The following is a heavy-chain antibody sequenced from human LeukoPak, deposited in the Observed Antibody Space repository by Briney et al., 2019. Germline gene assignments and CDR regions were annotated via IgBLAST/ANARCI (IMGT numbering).Heavy chain of an antibody. D-gene: IGHD3-10*01. J-gene: IGHJ4*02. CDR1: GFTFSSYA. V-gene: IGHV3-23*01. CDR3: ANLSDRGVIIAALDY. Sequence: GWSLRLSCAASGFTFSSYAMSWVRQAPGKGLEWVSAISGSGGSTYYADSVKGRFTISRDNPKHTLYLKMNGLRAEDTAVYYCANLSDRGVIIAALDYWGQGTLVTVSS. CDR2: ISGSGGST.